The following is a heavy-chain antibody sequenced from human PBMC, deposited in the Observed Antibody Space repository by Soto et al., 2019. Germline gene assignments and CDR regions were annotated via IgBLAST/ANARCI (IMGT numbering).Heavy chain of an antibody. CDR3: AGYGNGQRGSPH. J-gene: IGHJ4*02. Sequence: VQLVESGGGLIQAGGSLRLSCAVSGFTVSNNFMMWVRQAPGKGLEWVSLIYSGGSISYADSVKGRCTISRACSRHMRSPPVTRLTAEAAAVYYCAGYGNGQRGSPHWGQGTLVTVSS. D-gene: IGHD3-16*01. CDR2: IYSGGSI. V-gene: IGHV3-53*02. CDR1: GFTVSNNF.